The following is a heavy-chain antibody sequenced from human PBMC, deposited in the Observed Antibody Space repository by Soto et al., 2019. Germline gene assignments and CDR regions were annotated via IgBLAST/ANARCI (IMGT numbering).Heavy chain of an antibody. CDR3: ARCHYSGSAPTYGMDV. V-gene: IGHV3-33*01. D-gene: IGHD3-10*01. CDR2: IWYEGSNK. J-gene: IGHJ6*02. Sequence: QVQLVESGGGVVQPGRSLRLSCAASGFTFSSYAMHWVRQAPGKGLEWVAVIWYEGSNKYYVDAVKGRFTISRDSSKSTLYLQINSLRSEDTAVYHCARCHYSGSAPTYGMDVWGQGTTVTVSS. CDR1: GFTFSSYA.